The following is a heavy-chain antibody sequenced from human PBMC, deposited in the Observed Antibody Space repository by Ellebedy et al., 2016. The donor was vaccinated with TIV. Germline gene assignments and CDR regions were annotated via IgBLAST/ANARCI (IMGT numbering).Heavy chain of an antibody. Sequence: ASVKVSCKGSGYSFTSYWISWVRQMPGKGLEWMGIIYPGDSDTRYSPSFQGQVTISADKFISTAYLQWSSLKASDTAMYYCARRRDGYNSLFDYWGQGTLVTVSS. J-gene: IGHJ4*02. CDR1: GYSFTSYW. D-gene: IGHD5-24*01. V-gene: IGHV5-51*01. CDR2: IYPGDSDT. CDR3: ARRRDGYNSLFDY.